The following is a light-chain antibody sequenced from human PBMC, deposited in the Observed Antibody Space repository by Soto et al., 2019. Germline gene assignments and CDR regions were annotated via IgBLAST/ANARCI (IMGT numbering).Light chain of an antibody. CDR3: QQRYRWPPIT. J-gene: IGKJ5*01. Sequence: EVVLTQAPATLSLSPGERATLSCRASESVFGYLAWYQHKPGQAPRLLIYDASNRATGVPARFIGSGSGTDFPLPISSLEPEDFAVYYCQQRYRWPPITFGQGTRLEIK. CDR2: DAS. V-gene: IGKV3-11*01. CDR1: ESVFGY.